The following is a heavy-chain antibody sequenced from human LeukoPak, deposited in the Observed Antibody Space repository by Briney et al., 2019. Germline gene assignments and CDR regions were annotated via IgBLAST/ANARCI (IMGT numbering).Heavy chain of an antibody. J-gene: IGHJ5*02. CDR2: TNHSGST. Sequence: SETLSLTCAVYGGSFSGYYWSWIRQPPGKGLEWIGETNHSGSTSYNPSLKSRVTISLYTSKNQFSLKLSSVTAADTAVYYCARSMVREVILSARRANWFDPWGQGTLVTVSS. CDR1: GGSFSGYY. CDR3: ARSMVREVILSARRANWFDP. V-gene: IGHV4-34*01. D-gene: IGHD3-10*01.